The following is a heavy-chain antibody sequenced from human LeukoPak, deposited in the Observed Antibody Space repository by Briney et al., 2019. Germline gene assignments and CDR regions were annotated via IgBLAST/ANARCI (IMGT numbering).Heavy chain of an antibody. CDR3: AGQPWGYHSWFDP. J-gene: IGHJ5*02. CDR2: IYYPGST. CDR1: GRSIINTNYY. Sequence: SETLSLTCTVSGRSIINTNYYWAWIRQPPGRGLEWMGGIYYPGSTYCKPSLKSRLTISIATSNNQFFLKLTSVTAEDTAVYYCAGQPWGYHSWFDPWGQGSLVTVSS. D-gene: IGHD5-12*01. V-gene: IGHV4-39*01.